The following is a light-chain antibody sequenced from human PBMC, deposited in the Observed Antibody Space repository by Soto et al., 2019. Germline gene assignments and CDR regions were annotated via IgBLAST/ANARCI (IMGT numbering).Light chain of an antibody. CDR1: QSVSSY. Sequence: PGERATLSCRASQSVSSYLAWYQQKPGQAPRLLIYDASNRATGIPARFSGSGSGTDFTLTISSLEPEDFAVYYCQQRSNWPITFCQGTRLEIK. CDR3: QQRSNWPIT. J-gene: IGKJ5*01. CDR2: DAS. V-gene: IGKV3-11*01.